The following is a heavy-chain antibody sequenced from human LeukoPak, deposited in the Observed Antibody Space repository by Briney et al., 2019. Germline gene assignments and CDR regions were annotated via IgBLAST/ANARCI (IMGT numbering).Heavy chain of an antibody. V-gene: IGHV3-23*01. CDR3: VKGRRYCSGGSCYSLLYYFDY. D-gene: IGHD2-15*01. J-gene: IGHJ4*02. CDR2: ISGSGGST. CDR1: GFTFSSYG. Sequence: QPGGSLRLSYAASGFTFSSYGMSWVRQAPGKGLEWVSAISGSGGSTYYADSVKGRFTISRDNSKNTLYLQMNSLRAEDTAVYYCVKGRRYCSGGSCYSLLYYFDYWGQGTLVTVSS.